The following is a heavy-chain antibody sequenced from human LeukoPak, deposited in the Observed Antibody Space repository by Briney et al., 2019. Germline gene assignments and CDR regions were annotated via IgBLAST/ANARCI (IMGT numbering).Heavy chain of an antibody. CDR2: IIPIFGTA. V-gene: IGHV1-69*13. CDR3: ARSKGVGLRFLEWLLLPDY. D-gene: IGHD3-3*01. Sequence: ASVQVSCKASGGTFSSYAISWVRQAPGQGLEWMGGIIPIFGTANYAQKFQGRVTITADESTSTAYMELSSLRSEDTAVYYCARSKGVGLRFLEWLLLPDYWGQGTLVTVSS. CDR1: GGTFSSYA. J-gene: IGHJ4*02.